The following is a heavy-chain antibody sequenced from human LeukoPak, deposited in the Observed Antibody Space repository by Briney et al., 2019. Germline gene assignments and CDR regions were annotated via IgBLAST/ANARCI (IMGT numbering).Heavy chain of an antibody. Sequence: ASVKVSCKVSGYTLTELSMHWVRQAPGKGLEWMGGFDPEDGETIYAQKFQGRVTMTEDTSTDTAYMELSSLRSEDTAVCYCATGKGESSGWDWFDPWGQGTLVTVSS. V-gene: IGHV1-24*01. CDR1: GYTLTELS. CDR2: FDPEDGET. J-gene: IGHJ5*02. D-gene: IGHD6-19*01. CDR3: ATGKGESSGWDWFDP.